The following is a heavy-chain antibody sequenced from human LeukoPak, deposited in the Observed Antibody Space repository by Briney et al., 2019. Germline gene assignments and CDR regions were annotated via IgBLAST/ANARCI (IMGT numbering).Heavy chain of an antibody. CDR3: APGHEYGRLDY. Sequence: ASVKVSCKVSGYSLSELTMHWVRHAPGKGLEWMGGFDPGMAETIYAEKFQGRITMTEDTSTDTAYMELSSLRSEDTAVYYCAPGHEYGRLDYWGQGTLVTVSS. D-gene: IGHD4-17*01. CDR1: GYSLSELT. J-gene: IGHJ4*02. CDR2: FDPGMAET. V-gene: IGHV1-24*01.